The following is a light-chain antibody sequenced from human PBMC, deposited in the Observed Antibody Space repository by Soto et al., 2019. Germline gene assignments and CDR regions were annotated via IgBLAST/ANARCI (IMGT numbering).Light chain of an antibody. CDR3: MQALQTPTYT. CDR2: LGS. CDR1: QSLLHSNGYNY. Sequence: DIVMTQSPLSLPVTPGEPASISCRSSQSLLHSNGYNYLDWYLQKPGQSPQLLIYLGSNRASGVPDRFIGSGSGTDFTLKISRVEAEDVGVYYCMQALQTPTYTFGQGTKLEIK. V-gene: IGKV2-28*01. J-gene: IGKJ2*01.